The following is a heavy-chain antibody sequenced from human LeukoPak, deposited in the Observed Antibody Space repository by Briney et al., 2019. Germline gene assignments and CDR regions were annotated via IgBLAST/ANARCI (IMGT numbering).Heavy chain of an antibody. CDR1: GGSFSGYY. V-gene: IGHV4-34*01. Sequence: PSETLSLTCAVYGGSFSGYYWSWIRQPPGKGLEWIGEINHSGSTNYNPSLKSRVTISVDTSKNQFSLKLSSVTAADTAVYYCAGLYSSSPYIDYWGQGTLVTVSS. CDR3: AGLYSSSPYIDY. J-gene: IGHJ4*02. D-gene: IGHD6-13*01. CDR2: INHSGST.